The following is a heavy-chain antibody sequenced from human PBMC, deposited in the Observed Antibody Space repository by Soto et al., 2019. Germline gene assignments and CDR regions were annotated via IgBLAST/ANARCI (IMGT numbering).Heavy chain of an antibody. J-gene: IGHJ6*02. V-gene: IGHV1-2*04. D-gene: IGHD2-15*01. CDR2: INPNSGGT. Sequence: ASVKVSCKASGYTFTGYYMHWVRQAPGQGLEWMGWINPNSGGTNYAQKFQGWVTMTRDTSISTAYMELSRLRSDDTAVYYCARGTAATRNYYYYGMDVWGQGTTVTVSS. CDR1: GYTFTGYY. CDR3: ARGTAATRNYYYYGMDV.